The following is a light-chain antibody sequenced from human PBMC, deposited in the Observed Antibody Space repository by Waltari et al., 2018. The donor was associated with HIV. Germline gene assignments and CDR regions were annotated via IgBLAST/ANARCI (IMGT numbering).Light chain of an antibody. V-gene: IGKV2-28*01. CDR2: LGS. CDR1: QSLLHSSGFYY. CDR3: MQSLQIPPT. J-gene: IGKJ4*01. Sequence: IVLTQSPLSLPVIPGEPASLSCRSSQSLLHSSGFYYLDWYLQKPGQSPQLLISLGSHRSSGVSDRFSGGGAGTHFTLNVTRVEADDVGIYCCMQSLQIPPTFGGGTKV.